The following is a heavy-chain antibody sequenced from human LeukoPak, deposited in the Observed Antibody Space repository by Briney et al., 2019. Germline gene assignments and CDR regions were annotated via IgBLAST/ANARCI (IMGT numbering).Heavy chain of an antibody. J-gene: IGHJ4*02. V-gene: IGHV3-15*01. CDR3: TAGLGSGDHDY. D-gene: IGHD2-15*01. Sequence: GGSLRPSCAASGFTFSNAWMSWVRQAPGKGLEWVGRIKSKTDGGTRDFAAPVKGRFAISRVDSKSTLYLQMNSLKTEDTAVYYCTAGLGSGDHDYWGQGTLVTVSS. CDR2: IKSKTDGGTR. CDR1: GFTFSNAW.